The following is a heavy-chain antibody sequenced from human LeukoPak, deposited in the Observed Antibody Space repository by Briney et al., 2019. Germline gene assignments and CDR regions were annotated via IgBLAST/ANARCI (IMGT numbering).Heavy chain of an antibody. D-gene: IGHD3-10*01. V-gene: IGHV1-69*06. CDR2: IIPIFGTA. CDR3: ARDPSYYGSGSYPPPVYGMDV. J-gene: IGHJ6*04. Sequence: SVKVSCKASGGTFSSYAISWVRQAPGQGLEWMGGIIPIFGTANYAQKFQGRVTITADKSTSTAYMELSSLGSEDTAVYYCARDPSYYGSGSYPPPVYGMDVWGKGTTVTVSS. CDR1: GGTFSSYA.